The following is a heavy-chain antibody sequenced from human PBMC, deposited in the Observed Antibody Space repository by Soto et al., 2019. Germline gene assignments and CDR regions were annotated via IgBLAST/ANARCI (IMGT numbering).Heavy chain of an antibody. CDR2: ISTSIDAT. CDR1: GFPFSNYA. Sequence: GGSLRLSCAASGFPFSNYAMHWVRQAPGKGLEWVSSISTSIDATYYADSVKGRFTISRDDSKNTLYLQMNSLRAEDSAVYYCAKDRTVAARNFDYWGQGTQVTVSS. D-gene: IGHD6-6*01. CDR3: AKDRTVAARNFDY. V-gene: IGHV3-23*01. J-gene: IGHJ4*02.